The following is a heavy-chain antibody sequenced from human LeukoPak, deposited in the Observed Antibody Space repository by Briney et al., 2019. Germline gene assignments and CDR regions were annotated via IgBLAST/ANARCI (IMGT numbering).Heavy chain of an antibody. CDR3: ARGVFYYDTSGRGYYFDY. Sequence: SETLSLTCTVSGGSIGSYYWSWIRQPAGKGLEWIGRIYTSGGIVYNPSLKSRVTMSVDTSKNQFSLKLSSVTAADTAVYYCARGVFYYDTSGRGYYFDYWGQGTLVTVSS. D-gene: IGHD3-22*01. CDR1: GGSIGSYY. J-gene: IGHJ4*02. V-gene: IGHV4-4*07. CDR2: IYTSGGI.